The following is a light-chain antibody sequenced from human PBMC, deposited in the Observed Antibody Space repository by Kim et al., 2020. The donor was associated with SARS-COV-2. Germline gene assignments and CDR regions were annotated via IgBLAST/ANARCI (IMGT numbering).Light chain of an antibody. CDR1: QSVGRR. CDR2: DAS. CDR3: QQYHDRWT. Sequence: SVCPGDRVTLSCRASQSVGRRLAWYHQKPGQAPRVLIHDASVRATGVPARISGSGSTTDFTLTISSLQSEDLGVYFCQQYHDRWTFGPGTKVEIK. J-gene: IGKJ1*01. V-gene: IGKV3-15*01.